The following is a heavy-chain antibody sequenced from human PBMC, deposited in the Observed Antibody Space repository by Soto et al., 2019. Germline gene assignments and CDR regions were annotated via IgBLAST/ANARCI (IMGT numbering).Heavy chain of an antibody. CDR3: AKDMGEAAAGIFDY. V-gene: IGHV3-9*01. CDR1: GFTFDDYA. J-gene: IGHJ4*02. Sequence: SLRLSCAASGFTFDDYAMHWVRQAPGKGLEWVSGISWNSGSIGYADSVKGRFTISRDNAKNSLYLQMNSLRAEDTALYYCAKDMGEAAAGIFDYWGQGTLVTVSS. CDR2: ISWNSGSI. D-gene: IGHD6-13*01.